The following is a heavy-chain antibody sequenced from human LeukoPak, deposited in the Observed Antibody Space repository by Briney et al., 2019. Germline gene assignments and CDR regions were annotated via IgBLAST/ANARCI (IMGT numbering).Heavy chain of an antibody. J-gene: IGHJ3*02. D-gene: IGHD6-6*01. Sequence: SETLSLTCTLSGGSIDTYYWSWIRQPPGKGLEWIGYIAYSGNTNYNPSLKSRLTMSVDTSKNQFSLQLNSVTAADTAVYYCATEPQYSSSPGAYDAFDIWGQGTMVTVSS. CDR3: ATEPQYSSSPGAYDAFDI. V-gene: IGHV4-59*01. CDR1: GGSIDTYY. CDR2: IAYSGNT.